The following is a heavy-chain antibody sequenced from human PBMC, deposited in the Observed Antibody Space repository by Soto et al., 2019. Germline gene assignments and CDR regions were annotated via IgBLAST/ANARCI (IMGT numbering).Heavy chain of an antibody. CDR1: GGSFSGYY. J-gene: IGHJ6*02. Sequence: SETLSLTCAVYGGSFSGYYWSWIRQPPGKGLEWIGEINHSGSTNYNPSLKSRVTISVDTPKNQFSLKLSSVTAADTAVYYCEGPATYGMDVWGQGTTVTVSS. CDR3: EGPATYGMDV. V-gene: IGHV4-34*01. CDR2: INHSGST.